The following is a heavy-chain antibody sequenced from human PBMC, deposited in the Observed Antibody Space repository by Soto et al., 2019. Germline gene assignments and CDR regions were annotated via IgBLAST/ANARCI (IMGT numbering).Heavy chain of an antibody. D-gene: IGHD3-3*01. J-gene: IGHJ4*02. CDR2: ISYDGSNK. V-gene: IGHV3-30-3*01. CDR3: ARDWTIDY. Sequence: QVQLVESGGGVVQPGRSLRLSCAASGFTFSSYAMHWVRQAPGKGLEWVAVISYDGSNKYYADSVKGRFTISRDNSKNTLYLQMNSLRAEDTAVYYCARDWTIDYWGQGTLVTVSS. CDR1: GFTFSSYA.